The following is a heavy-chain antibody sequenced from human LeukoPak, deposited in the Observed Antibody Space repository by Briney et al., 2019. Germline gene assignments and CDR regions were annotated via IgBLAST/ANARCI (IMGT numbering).Heavy chain of an antibody. D-gene: IGHD3-22*01. CDR3: ARVNDRIDP. Sequence: SETLSLTCTVSGYSISSGYYWGWIRQPPGKGLEWIGSIYHSGSTYYNPSLKSRVTISVDTSKNQFSLKLSSVTAADTAVYYCARVNDRIDPWGQGTLVTVSS. V-gene: IGHV4-38-2*02. CDR2: IYHSGST. CDR1: GYSISSGYY. J-gene: IGHJ5*02.